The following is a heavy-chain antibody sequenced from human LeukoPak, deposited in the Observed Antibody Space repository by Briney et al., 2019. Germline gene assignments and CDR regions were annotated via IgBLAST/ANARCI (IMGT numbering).Heavy chain of an antibody. D-gene: IGHD6-13*01. Sequence: GGSLRLSCAASGFTFSSYDMHWVRQATGKGLEWVSAIGTAGDTYYPGPVKGRFTISRENAKNSLYLQMNSLRAEDTAVYYCARGSLYSSSWFNWFDPWGQGTLVTVSS. V-gene: IGHV3-13*01. CDR3: ARGSLYSSSWFNWFDP. CDR2: IGTAGDT. J-gene: IGHJ5*02. CDR1: GFTFSSYD.